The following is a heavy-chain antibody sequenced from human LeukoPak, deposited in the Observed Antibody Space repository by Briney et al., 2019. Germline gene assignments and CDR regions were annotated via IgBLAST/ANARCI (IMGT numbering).Heavy chain of an antibody. CDR2: ISSSGSTI. CDR1: GFTFSSYE. V-gene: IGHV3-48*03. J-gene: IGHJ4*02. CDR3: ARDFYDSSGYYYDY. D-gene: IGHD3-22*01. Sequence: PGGSLRLSCAASGFTFSSYEMNWVRQAPGKGLEWVSYISSSGSTIYYADSVKGRFTISRDNAKNSLYLQMNSLRAEDTAVYYCARDFYDSSGYYYDYWGQGTLVTVSS.